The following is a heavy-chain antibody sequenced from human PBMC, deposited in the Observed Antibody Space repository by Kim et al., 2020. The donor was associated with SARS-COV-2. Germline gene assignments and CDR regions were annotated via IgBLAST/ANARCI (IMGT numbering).Heavy chain of an antibody. Sequence: SETLSLTCTVSGGSISSYYWSWIRQPPGKGLEWIGYIYYSGSTNYNPSLKSRVTISVDTSKNQFSLKLSSVTAADTAVYYCARDRGEYSYGHISSRPYGMDVWGQGTTVTVSS. D-gene: IGHD5-18*01. CDR1: GGSISSYY. CDR3: ARDRGEYSYGHISSRPYGMDV. CDR2: IYYSGST. J-gene: IGHJ6*02. V-gene: IGHV4-59*01.